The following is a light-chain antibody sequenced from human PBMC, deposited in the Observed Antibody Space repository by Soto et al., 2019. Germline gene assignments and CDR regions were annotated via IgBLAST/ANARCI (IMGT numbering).Light chain of an antibody. J-gene: IGKJ4*01. CDR3: QEYKAWPLT. V-gene: IGKV1-16*01. CDR2: AAA. Sequence: DIQMTQSPSSLSASVGDRVTITCRASKDINNFLAWFQQKQGKCTKSLIYAAADLLHGVPSPFSGSGSGTHFTLTVSDLEPEDSATYFCQEYKAWPLTFGGGTKVEIK. CDR1: KDINNF.